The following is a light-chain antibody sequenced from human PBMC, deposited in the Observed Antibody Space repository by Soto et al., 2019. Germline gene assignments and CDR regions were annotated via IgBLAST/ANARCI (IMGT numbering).Light chain of an antibody. CDR3: QQSYTSWWT. CDR1: QSISTH. Sequence: IQMTQSPSSLTASVGDRVSITCRASQSISTHLSWYQQKPGKAPKLLIYAASSLQSWVPSRFTGSGSGTDFTLTISSRQPEDFATYYCQQSYTSWWTFGQGTQVDI. V-gene: IGKV1-39*01. CDR2: AAS. J-gene: IGKJ1*01.